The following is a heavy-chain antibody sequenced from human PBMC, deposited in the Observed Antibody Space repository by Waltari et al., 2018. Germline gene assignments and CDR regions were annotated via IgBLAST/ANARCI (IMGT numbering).Heavy chain of an antibody. Sequence: EVQLVESGGGLVQPGGSLRLSCAASGFTFSSYDMHWVRQSKGKGLEWVSAIGTAGDTYYPGSVKGRFTISRENAKNSLYLQMNSLRAGDTAVYYCARSIAVAGNSHAFDIWGQGTMVTVSS. CDR1: GFTFSSYD. CDR2: IGTAGDT. J-gene: IGHJ3*02. D-gene: IGHD6-19*01. V-gene: IGHV3-13*01. CDR3: ARSIAVAGNSHAFDI.